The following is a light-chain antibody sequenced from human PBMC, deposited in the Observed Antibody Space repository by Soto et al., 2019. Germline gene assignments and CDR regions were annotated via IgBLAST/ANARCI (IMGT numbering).Light chain of an antibody. CDR3: QQYESSPRT. Sequence: ETVLTQSPGTLSLSPGERATLSCRASQSVGGSLAWYQQRPGQAPRLLVYHTSNRATGIQDRFSASGSGTDFTLTISRLEPEDFAVYYCQQYESSPRTFGQGTKVDIK. J-gene: IGKJ1*01. CDR2: HTS. V-gene: IGKV3-20*01. CDR1: QSVGGS.